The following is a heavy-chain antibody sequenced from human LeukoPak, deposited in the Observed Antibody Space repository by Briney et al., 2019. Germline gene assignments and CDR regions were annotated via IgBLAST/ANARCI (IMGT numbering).Heavy chain of an antibody. CDR3: AREMLAAVAAQS. Sequence: TGGSLRLSCAASGFTFSSYSMNCVRQAPGKGLEWVSYISSSSSTMYYADSVNGRFSISRDNAKNSLYLQMNSLRAEDTAVYYCAREMLAAVAAQSWGQGTLVTVSS. CDR2: ISSSSSTM. CDR1: GFTFSSYS. J-gene: IGHJ5*02. D-gene: IGHD6-19*01. V-gene: IGHV3-48*01.